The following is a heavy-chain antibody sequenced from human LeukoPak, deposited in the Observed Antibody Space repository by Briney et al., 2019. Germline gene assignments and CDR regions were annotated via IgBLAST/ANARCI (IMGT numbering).Heavy chain of an antibody. CDR2: ISSSGSTI. Sequence: GGSLRLSCAASGFTFSDYYMSWIRQAPGKGLEWVSYISSSGSTIYYADSVKGRFTISRDNAKNSLYLQMNSLRAEDTAVYYCAKDIHKGRGYYDSSGYYQSLPYWGQGTLVTVSS. CDR1: GFTFSDYY. D-gene: IGHD3-22*01. J-gene: IGHJ4*02. CDR3: AKDIHKGRGYYDSSGYYQSLPY. V-gene: IGHV3-11*04.